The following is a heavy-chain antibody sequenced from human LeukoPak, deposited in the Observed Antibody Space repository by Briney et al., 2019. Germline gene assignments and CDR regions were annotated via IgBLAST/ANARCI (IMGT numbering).Heavy chain of an antibody. D-gene: IGHD2-21*02. J-gene: IGHJ4*02. CDR1: GFTFSDYT. V-gene: IGHV3-21*04. CDR2: ISGGSRSI. CDR3: ARDYFYCGGDCFVDY. Sequence: PGGSPRLSCAASGFTFSDYTMNWVRQAPGKGLEWVSSISGGSRSIYYVDSVKGRFTISRDNAKNSLYLQVNSLRAEDTAIYYCARDYFYCGGDCFVDYWGQGTLVTVSS.